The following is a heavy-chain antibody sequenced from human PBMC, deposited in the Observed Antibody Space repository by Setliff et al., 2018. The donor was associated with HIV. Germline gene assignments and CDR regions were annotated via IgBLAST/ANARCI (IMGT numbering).Heavy chain of an antibody. V-gene: IGHV4-4*08. CDR3: GRLSETAMASFDS. CDR1: GDPINSHY. D-gene: IGHD5-18*01. J-gene: IGHJ4*02. CDR2: IYKSGTT. Sequence: SETLSLTCTVSGDPINSHYWSWIRQPPGEGLEWIGYIYKSGTTNYSSSLKSRVTISADPSKNQFSLKLTSVTAADTAVYYCGRLSETAMASFDSWGQGTLVTVSS.